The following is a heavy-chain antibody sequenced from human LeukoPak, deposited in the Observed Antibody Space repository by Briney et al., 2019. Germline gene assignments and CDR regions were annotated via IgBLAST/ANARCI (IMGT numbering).Heavy chain of an antibody. CDR1: GGSISSGSYY. CDR2: IYTSGST. Sequence: PSETLSLTCTVSGGSISSGSYYWSWIRQPAGKGLEWIGRIYTSGSTNYSPSLKSRVTISVDTSKNQFSLKLSSVTAADTAVYYCAGTQRGYSYGYVDYWGQGTLVTVSS. V-gene: IGHV4-61*02. CDR3: AGTQRGYSYGYVDY. D-gene: IGHD5-18*01. J-gene: IGHJ4*02.